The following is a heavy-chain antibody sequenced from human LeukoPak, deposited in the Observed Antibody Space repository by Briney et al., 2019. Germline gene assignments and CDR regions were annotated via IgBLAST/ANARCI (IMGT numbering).Heavy chain of an antibody. CDR3: ARISNYYGSGSYYWYFDY. V-gene: IGHV4-34*01. Sequence: SEAPSPPRAVYGGSLRGYFWGWVRPPPREGAGWGGGNKHSGSTNYNPSLKSRVTISVDTSKNQFSLKLSSVTAADTAVYYCARISNYYGSGSYYWYFDYWGQGTLVTVSS. CDR2: NKHSGST. J-gene: IGHJ4*02. CDR1: GGSLRGYF. D-gene: IGHD3-10*01.